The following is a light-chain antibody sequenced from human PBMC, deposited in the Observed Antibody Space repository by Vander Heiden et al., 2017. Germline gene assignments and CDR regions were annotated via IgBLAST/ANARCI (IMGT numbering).Light chain of an antibody. Sequence: SYELTQPPSVSVSPGQTASITCSGDKLGDKYACWYQQKPGQSPVLVFYQDSKRPSGLPERFSGSNSGNTATLTISGTQAMEEADYYCQAWDSSNACVFGTGTKVTVL. V-gene: IGLV3-1*01. CDR3: QAWDSSNACV. J-gene: IGLJ1*01. CDR1: KLGDKY. CDR2: QDS.